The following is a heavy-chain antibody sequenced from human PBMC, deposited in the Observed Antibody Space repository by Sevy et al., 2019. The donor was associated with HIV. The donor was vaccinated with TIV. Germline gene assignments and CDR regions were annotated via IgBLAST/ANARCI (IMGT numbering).Heavy chain of an antibody. CDR2: ISFNATNK. CDR1: GFTFNRYS. D-gene: IGHD1-1*01. J-gene: IGHJ1*01. CDR3: DFERLSSDVAEYFQN. V-gene: IGHV3-30-3*01. Sequence: GGSLRLSCAASGFTFNRYSMHWVRQAPGKGLEWVASISFNATNKHYPDSVKGRFTISRDNFQNSLFLQMDSLSTEDTAVYYCDFERLSSDVAEYFQNWGQGTLVTVSS.